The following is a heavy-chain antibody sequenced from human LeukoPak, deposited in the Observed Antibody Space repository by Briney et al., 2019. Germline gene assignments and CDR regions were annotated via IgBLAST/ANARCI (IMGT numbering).Heavy chain of an antibody. D-gene: IGHD6-19*01. CDR2: ISACNGTT. CDR3: ARDGAGYYGMDV. J-gene: IGHJ6*02. CDR1: GYTFTRYG. V-gene: IGHV1-18*01. Sequence: GASVKVSCKASGYTFTRYGISWVRQAPGQGLEWMGWISACNGTTKDAQKLQGRVTMTTDTSTSTAYMELRSLRSDDTAVYYCARDGAGYYGMDVWGQGTTVTVSS.